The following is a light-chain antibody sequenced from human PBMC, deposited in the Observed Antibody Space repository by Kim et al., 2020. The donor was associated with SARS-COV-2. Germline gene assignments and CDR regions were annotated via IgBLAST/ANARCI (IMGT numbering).Light chain of an antibody. J-gene: IGLJ2*01. CDR2: NNN. V-gene: IGLV1-47*02. CDR1: SSNIGPNY. Sequence: QSVLTQPPSASGTPGQRVTISCSGSSSNIGPNYVYWYQQLPGAAPKLLIYNNNQRPSGVPDRFSDSKPGTSASLAISGLRSEDEADYYCAAWDDSLSGVVFGGGTQLTVL. CDR3: AAWDDSLSGVV.